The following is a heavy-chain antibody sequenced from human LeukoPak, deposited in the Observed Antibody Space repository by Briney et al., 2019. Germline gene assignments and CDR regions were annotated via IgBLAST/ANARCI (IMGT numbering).Heavy chain of an antibody. D-gene: IGHD1-1*01. CDR2: IYHSGST. CDR3: ATRELRLIDY. Sequence: SETLSLTCAVSGGSISSGGYSWSWIRQPPGKGLEWIGYIYHSGSTYYNPSLKSRVTISVDRSKNQFSLKLSSVTAADTAVYYCATRELRLIDYWGQGTLVTVSS. J-gene: IGHJ4*02. V-gene: IGHV4-30-2*01. CDR1: GGSISSGGYS.